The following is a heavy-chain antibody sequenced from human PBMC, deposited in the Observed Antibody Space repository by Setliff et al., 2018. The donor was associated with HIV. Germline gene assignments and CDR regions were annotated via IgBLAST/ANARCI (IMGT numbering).Heavy chain of an antibody. V-gene: IGHV4-31*03. CDR3: ARHSGLGGYYSPFDY. CDR2: MYHSGST. J-gene: IGHJ4*02. D-gene: IGHD3-22*01. CDR1: GGSISSGGYY. Sequence: LSLTCTVSGGSISSGGYYWSWIRQHPGKGLEWIGYMYHSGSTHYNPSLKSRVTISVDTSKKQLPLKLSSVTAADTTVYYCARHSGLGGYYSPFDYWGPGTLVTVSS.